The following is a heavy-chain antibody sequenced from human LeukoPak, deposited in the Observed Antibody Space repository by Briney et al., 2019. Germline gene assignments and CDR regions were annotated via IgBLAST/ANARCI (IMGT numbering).Heavy chain of an antibody. J-gene: IGHJ4*02. Sequence: PSETLSLTCTVSGGSISSYYWSWIRQPPGKGLEWIGYMSYSGSTNYNPSLESRVTISVDTSKNQLSLQLTSVTAADTAVYYCTKATQWLAFDYWGRGTLVTVSS. V-gene: IGHV4-59*01. CDR3: TKATQWLAFDY. CDR2: MSYSGST. CDR1: GGSISSYY. D-gene: IGHD6-19*01.